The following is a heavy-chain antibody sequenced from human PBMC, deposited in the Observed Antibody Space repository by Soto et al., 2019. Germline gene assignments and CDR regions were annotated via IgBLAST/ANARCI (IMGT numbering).Heavy chain of an antibody. Sequence: GESLKISCKGSGYRFTNYWIAWVRQRPGKGLEWMGIIYRSDSDIRYSPYFQGQVTISADKSINTAYLQWSSLKASDTAMYYCARLAVTTLYYYGMDVWGQGTTVTVSS. CDR1: GYRFTNYW. V-gene: IGHV5-51*01. J-gene: IGHJ6*02. CDR2: IYRSDSDI. CDR3: ARLAVTTLYYYGMDV. D-gene: IGHD4-4*01.